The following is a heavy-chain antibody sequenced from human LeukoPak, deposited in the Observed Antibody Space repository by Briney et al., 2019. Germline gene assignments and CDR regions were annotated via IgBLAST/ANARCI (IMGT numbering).Heavy chain of an antibody. V-gene: IGHV3-21*01. Sequence: PGGSLRLSCAASGFTFSSYSMNWVRQAPGKGLEWVPSISSSSSYIYYADSVKGRFTISRDNAKNSLYLQMNSLRVEDTAVYYCAKLAKYFYGSETYYFFEHWGQGTPVTASS. D-gene: IGHD3-10*01. CDR2: ISSSSSYI. CDR1: GFTFSSYS. J-gene: IGHJ4*02. CDR3: AKLAKYFYGSETYYFFEH.